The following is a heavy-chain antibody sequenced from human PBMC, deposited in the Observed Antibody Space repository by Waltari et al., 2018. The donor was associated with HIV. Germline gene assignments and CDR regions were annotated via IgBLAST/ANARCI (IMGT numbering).Heavy chain of an antibody. Sequence: QVQLVQSGAEVKKPGSSVKVSCKASGGTFISYAIRWVRQAPGTGLEWMGGIIPIFGTANYAQKFQGRVTITADESTSTAYMELSSLRSEDTAVYYCARDGGKKLWFGELFFDYWGQGTLVTVSS. CDR3: ARDGGKKLWFGELFFDY. CDR1: GGTFISYA. CDR2: IIPIFGTA. J-gene: IGHJ4*02. D-gene: IGHD3-10*01. V-gene: IGHV1-69*01.